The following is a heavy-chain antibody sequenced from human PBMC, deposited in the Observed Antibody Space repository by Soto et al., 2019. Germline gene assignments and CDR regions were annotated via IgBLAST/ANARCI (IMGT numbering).Heavy chain of an antibody. Sequence: QVQLQESGPGLVKPSETLSLTCTVSGGSISSYYWSWIRQPPGKGLEWIGYIYYSGSTNYNPSLKSRVTISVDTSNIQFSLKLSSVTAADTAVYYCARSTTSMTTEYYYYYMDVWGKGTTVTVSS. D-gene: IGHD4-17*01. J-gene: IGHJ6*03. CDR2: IYYSGST. CDR3: ARSTTSMTTEYYYYYMDV. CDR1: GGSISSYY. V-gene: IGHV4-59*08.